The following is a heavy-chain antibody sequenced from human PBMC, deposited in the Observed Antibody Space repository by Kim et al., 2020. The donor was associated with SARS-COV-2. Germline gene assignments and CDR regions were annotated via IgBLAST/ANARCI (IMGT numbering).Heavy chain of an antibody. CDR1: GYTFTGYY. V-gene: IGHV1-2*02. CDR3: AREPPLYDSSGYSSRSVY. J-gene: IGHJ4*02. D-gene: IGHD3-22*01. CDR2: INPNSGGT. Sequence: ASVKVSCKASGYTFTGYYMHWVRQAPGQGLEWMGWINPNSGGTNYAQKFQGRVTMTRDTSISTAYMELSRLRSDDTAVYYCAREPPLYDSSGYSSRSVYWGQGTLVTVSS.